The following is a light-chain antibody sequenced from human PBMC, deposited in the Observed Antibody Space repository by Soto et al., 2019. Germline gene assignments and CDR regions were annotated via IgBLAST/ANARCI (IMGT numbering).Light chain of an antibody. Sequence: DIQMTQSPSSLSASVGDRVTITCRASQTSSRYLNWYQQKPGKAPKLLIYAASSLQSGVPSRFSGSGSGTDFTLTISSLQPEDFATYYCQQSYSTPITFGQGTRLEIK. CDR2: AAS. CDR3: QQSYSTPIT. J-gene: IGKJ5*01. V-gene: IGKV1-39*01. CDR1: QTSSRY.